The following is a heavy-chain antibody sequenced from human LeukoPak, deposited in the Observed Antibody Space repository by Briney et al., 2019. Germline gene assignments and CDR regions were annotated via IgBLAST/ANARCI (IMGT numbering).Heavy chain of an antibody. CDR1: GYTFTSYG. J-gene: IGHJ5*02. CDR3: AREFGMGWFDP. V-gene: IGHV1-8*02. CDR2: MNPNSGNT. Sequence: ASVKVSCKASGYTFTSYGISWVRQAPGQGLEWMGWMNPNSGNTGYAQKFQGRVTMTRNTSISTAYMELSSLRSEDTAVYYCAREFGMGWFDPWGQGTLVTVSS. D-gene: IGHD3-16*01.